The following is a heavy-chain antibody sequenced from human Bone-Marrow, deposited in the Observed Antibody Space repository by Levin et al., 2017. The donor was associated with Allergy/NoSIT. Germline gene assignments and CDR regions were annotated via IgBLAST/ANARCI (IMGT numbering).Heavy chain of an antibody. CDR2: ISGSGTIT. CDR3: AKEGVAVAGYYFDS. J-gene: IGHJ4*02. Sequence: HPGGSLRLSCAASGFTFSSYAMSWVRQAPGKGLEWVSSISGSGTITHYAESVKGRFTISRDISKNMLHLQMNSLRAEDTAIYFCAKEGVAVAGYYFDSWGQGTLVTVSS. D-gene: IGHD6-19*01. CDR1: GFTFSSYA. V-gene: IGHV3-23*01.